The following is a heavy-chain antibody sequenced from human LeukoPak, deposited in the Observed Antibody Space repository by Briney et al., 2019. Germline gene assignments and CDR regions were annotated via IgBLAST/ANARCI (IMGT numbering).Heavy chain of an antibody. CDR1: GGSISSGDYY. CDR2: IYYSGST. Sequence: SQTLSLTCTVSGGSISSGDYYWSWIRQPLGKGLEWIGYIYYSGSTYYNPSLKSRVTISVDTSKNQFSLKLSSVTAADTVVYYCAREIPILTGYPDYWGQGTLVTVSS. V-gene: IGHV4-30-4*01. J-gene: IGHJ4*02. CDR3: AREIPILTGYPDY. D-gene: IGHD3-9*01.